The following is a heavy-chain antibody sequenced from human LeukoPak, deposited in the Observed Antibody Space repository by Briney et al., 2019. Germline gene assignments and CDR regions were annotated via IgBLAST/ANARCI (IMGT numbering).Heavy chain of an antibody. CDR2: IYYSGST. J-gene: IGHJ4*02. CDR3: ATTTATGDYYFDY. V-gene: IGHV4-30-4*08. CDR1: GGSISSGDYY. Sequence: SETLSLTCTVSGGSISSGDYYWSWIRQPPGKGLEWIGYIYYSGSTYYNPSLKSRVTISVDTSKNQFSLKLSSVTAADTAVYYCATTTATGDYYFDYWGQGTLVTVSS. D-gene: IGHD6-13*01.